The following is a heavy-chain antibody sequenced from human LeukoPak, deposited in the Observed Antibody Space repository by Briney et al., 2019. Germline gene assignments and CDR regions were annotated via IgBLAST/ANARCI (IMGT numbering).Heavy chain of an antibody. D-gene: IGHD6-6*01. CDR1: GYTFTIYD. CDR3: ARAGWGIAARPGNWFDP. Sequence: ASVKVSCKASGYTFTIYDISWVRHAPGQGLEWMGWISAYNGNTNYAQKLQGRVTMTTDTSTSTAYMELRSLRSDDTAVYYCARAGWGIAARPGNWFDPWGQGTLVTVCS. J-gene: IGHJ5*02. CDR2: ISAYNGNT. V-gene: IGHV1-18*01.